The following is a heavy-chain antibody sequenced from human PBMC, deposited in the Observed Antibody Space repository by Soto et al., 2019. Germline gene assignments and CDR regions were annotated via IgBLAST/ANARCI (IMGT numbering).Heavy chain of an antibody. J-gene: IGHJ6*02. D-gene: IGHD3-3*01. CDR1: GYTFTSYY. CDR2: INPSGGST. Sequence: ASVKVSFKASGYTFTSYYMHWVRQAPGQGLEWMGIINPSGGSTSYAQKFQGRVTMTRDTSTSTVYMELSSLRSEDTAVYYCAREIEPSFYDFWSGYQLYYYYGMDVWGQGTTVTVSS. CDR3: AREIEPSFYDFWSGYQLYYYYGMDV. V-gene: IGHV1-46*01.